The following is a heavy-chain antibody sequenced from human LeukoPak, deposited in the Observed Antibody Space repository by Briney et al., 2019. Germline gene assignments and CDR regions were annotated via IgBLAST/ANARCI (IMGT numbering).Heavy chain of an antibody. V-gene: IGHV4-31*03. J-gene: IGHJ4*01. CDR3: ARDWSGPYYFDY. CDR2: MSQSGST. D-gene: IGHD3-3*01. Sequence: PSETLSLTCTVSGGSISSGGYYWTWIRQPPGKGLEWIGYMSQSGSTYYNPSLKSRVTISVDTSKSQFSLKLTSVTAADTAVYYCARDWSGPYYFDYWGQGTLVTVSS. CDR1: GGSISSGGYY.